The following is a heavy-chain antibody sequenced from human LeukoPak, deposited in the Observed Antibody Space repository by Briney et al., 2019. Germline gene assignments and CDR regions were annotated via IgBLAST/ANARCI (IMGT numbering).Heavy chain of an antibody. CDR3: ARDLGSSGSWA. V-gene: IGHV3-21*01. D-gene: IGHD6-19*01. CDR1: GFTFSSYS. J-gene: IGHJ5*02. Sequence: PGGSLRLSCAASGFTFSSYSMNWVRQAPGKGLEWVSSISSSSGYIYYADSVKGRFTISRDNAKNSLYLQMNSLRAEDTAVYYCARDLGSSGSWAWGQGTLVTVSS. CDR2: ISSSSGYI.